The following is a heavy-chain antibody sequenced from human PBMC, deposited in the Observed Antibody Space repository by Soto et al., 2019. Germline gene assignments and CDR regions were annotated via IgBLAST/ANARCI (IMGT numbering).Heavy chain of an antibody. D-gene: IGHD1-26*01. CDR1: GYTLTELY. Sequence: GASVKVSCKVSGYTLTELYMHWVRQAPGKGLEWMGGFDPEDGETIYAQKFQGRVTMTEDTSTDTAYMELSSLRSEDTAVYYCATDFFWELQDGYYYYGMDVWGQGTTVTVSS. CDR2: FDPEDGET. V-gene: IGHV1-24*01. J-gene: IGHJ6*02. CDR3: ATDFFWELQDGYYYYGMDV.